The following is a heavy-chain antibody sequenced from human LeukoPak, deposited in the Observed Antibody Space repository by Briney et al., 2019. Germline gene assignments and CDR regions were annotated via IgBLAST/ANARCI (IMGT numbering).Heavy chain of an antibody. Sequence: GGSLRLSCAASGFTFSSYAMSWVRQAPGKGLEWVSAISGSGGSTYYADSVKGRFTISRDNSKNTLHLQMNSLKTEDTAVYYCTRVQYSNYGYYYYYMDVWGQGTTVTVSS. D-gene: IGHD4-11*01. V-gene: IGHV3-23*01. CDR2: ISGSGGST. CDR1: GFTFSSYA. CDR3: TRVQYSNYGYYYYYMDV. J-gene: IGHJ6*03.